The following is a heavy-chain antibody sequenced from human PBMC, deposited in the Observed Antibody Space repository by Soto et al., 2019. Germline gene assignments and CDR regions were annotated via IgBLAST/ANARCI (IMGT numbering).Heavy chain of an antibody. D-gene: IGHD4-4*01. CDR2: IGDSRSTR. CDR3: ARDSTSSLHLENRYYYYYYMDV. J-gene: IGHJ6*03. CDR1: GFSFSNFS. V-gene: IGHV3-48*01. Sequence: QNGGSLRLSCAASGFSFSNFSMNWVRQAPGKGLEWISYIGDSRSTRNYADSVKGRFTISRDNAKNSLYLLMNSLRAEDTAVYYCARDSTSSLHLENRYYYYYYMDVWGKGTTVTVSS.